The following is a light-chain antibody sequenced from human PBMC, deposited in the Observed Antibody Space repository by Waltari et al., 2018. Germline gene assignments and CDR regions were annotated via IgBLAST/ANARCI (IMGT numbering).Light chain of an antibody. Sequence: DIVMTQSPDSLAVSLGERATINCKSSQSVLYSSNNKNYLAWYQQKPGQPPKLRIYWASTRGSRVPDRFSGSGSGTDFTLTISSLQAEDVAVYYCQQYYSTPWTFGQGTKVEIK. CDR1: QSVLYSSNNKNY. CDR3: QQYYSTPWT. CDR2: WAS. V-gene: IGKV4-1*01. J-gene: IGKJ1*01.